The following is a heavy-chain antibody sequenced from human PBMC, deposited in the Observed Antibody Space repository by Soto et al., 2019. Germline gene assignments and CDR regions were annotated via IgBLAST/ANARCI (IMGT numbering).Heavy chain of an antibody. V-gene: IGHV5-51*01. Sequence: GESLKISCKGSGYSFTIYWIGWVRQMPGKGLEWMGIIYPGDSDTRYSPSFQGQVTISADKSISTAYLQWSSLKASDTAMYYCARQGLRGHSYGYFHYWGQGTLVTVSS. CDR2: IYPGDSDT. D-gene: IGHD5-18*01. CDR3: ARQGLRGHSYGYFHY. CDR1: GYSFTIYW. J-gene: IGHJ4*02.